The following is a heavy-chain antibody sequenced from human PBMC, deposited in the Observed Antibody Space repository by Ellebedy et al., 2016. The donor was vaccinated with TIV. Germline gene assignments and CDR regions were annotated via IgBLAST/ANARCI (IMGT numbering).Heavy chain of an antibody. CDR1: GGSISSTNW. J-gene: IGHJ4*02. D-gene: IGHD6-19*01. V-gene: IGHV4-4*02. Sequence: MPSETLSLTCAVSGGSISSTNWWNWVRQPPGKGLEWIGEIYHSGNTNYNPSLKSRVTISVDKSKNQFSLNLSSVTAADTAVYYCAEARYSSARYSNDSWGQGTLVTVSS. CDR2: IYHSGNT. CDR3: AEARYSSARYSNDS.